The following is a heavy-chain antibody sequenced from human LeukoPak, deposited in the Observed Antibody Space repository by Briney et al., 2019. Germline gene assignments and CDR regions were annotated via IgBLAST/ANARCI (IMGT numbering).Heavy chain of an antibody. CDR3: ARGGPDYDFWSGYYVPFDP. D-gene: IGHD3-3*01. J-gene: IGHJ5*02. CDR1: GYTFTSYG. CDR2: ISAYNGNT. Sequence: GASVKVSCKASGYTFTSYGISWVRQAPGQGLEWMGWISAYNGNTNYAQKLQGRVTMTRNTSISTAYMELSSLRSEDTAVYYCARGGPDYDFWSGYYVPFDPWGQGTLVTVSS. V-gene: IGHV1-18*01.